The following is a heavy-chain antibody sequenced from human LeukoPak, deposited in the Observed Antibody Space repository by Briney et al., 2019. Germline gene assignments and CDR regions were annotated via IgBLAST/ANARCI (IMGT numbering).Heavy chain of an antibody. D-gene: IGHD3-22*01. CDR1: GFKFSDYG. V-gene: IGHV3-33*01. J-gene: IGHJ4*02. Sequence: PGGSLKLSCAASGFKFSDYGMYWVRQAPGKGLEWVALIWYDGRKTHYGDSVKGRFTVARDNSNNTLHLQMNTLRAEDTAVYYCARGGGYYDSSGYPQLDYWGQGTLVTVSS. CDR3: ARGGGYYDSSGYPQLDY. CDR2: IWYDGRKT.